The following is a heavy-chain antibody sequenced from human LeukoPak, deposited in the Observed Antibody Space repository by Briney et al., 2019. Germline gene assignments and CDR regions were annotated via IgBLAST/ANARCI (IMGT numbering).Heavy chain of an antibody. D-gene: IGHD2-21*02. CDR2: IWYDGSNK. Sequence: GTSLRLSCAASGFTFSSFGMHWVRQAPGKGLEWVAVIWYDGSNKYYADSVKGRFTISRDNSKNTLYLQMNSLRAEDTAVYYCARDLPHNCGGDCPWVYWGQGTLVTVSS. V-gene: IGHV3-33*01. CDR1: GFTFSSFG. CDR3: ARDLPHNCGGDCPWVY. J-gene: IGHJ4*02.